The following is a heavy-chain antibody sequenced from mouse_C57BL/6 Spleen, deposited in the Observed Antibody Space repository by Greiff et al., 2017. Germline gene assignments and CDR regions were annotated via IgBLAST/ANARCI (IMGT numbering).Heavy chain of an antibody. CDR2: INPYNGGT. Sequence: EVQLQQSGPVLVKPGASVKMSCKASGYTFTDYYMNWVKQSHGKSLEWIGVINPYNGGTSYNQKFKGKATLTVDKSSSTAYMELNSLTSEDSAVYYCARRDYAYFDYWGQGTTLTVSS. V-gene: IGHV1-19*01. CDR3: ARRDYAYFDY. D-gene: IGHD2-4*01. CDR1: GYTFTDYY. J-gene: IGHJ2*01.